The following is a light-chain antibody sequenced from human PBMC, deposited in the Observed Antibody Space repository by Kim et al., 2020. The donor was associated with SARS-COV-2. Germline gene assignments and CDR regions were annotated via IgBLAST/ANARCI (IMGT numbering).Light chain of an antibody. CDR3: QLYDTLLT. CDR1: QSISSSK. J-gene: IGKJ1*01. Sequence: EIVLTQSPGTLSLSPGERATLSCRASQSISSSKLAWYQRKPGQAPRLLMYGVSNRATDIPVRFSGGGSGTDFTLTISRLEPEDVAVYYCQLYDTLLTFGQGTKVESK. V-gene: IGKV3-20*01. CDR2: GVS.